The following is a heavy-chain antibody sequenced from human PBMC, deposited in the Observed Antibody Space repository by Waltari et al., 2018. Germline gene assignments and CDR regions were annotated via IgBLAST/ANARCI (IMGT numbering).Heavy chain of an antibody. CDR1: GDSIRSHF. V-gene: IGHV4-59*11. J-gene: IGHJ3*02. Sequence: VQLQESGPGLVKPSETLSLRCNVSGDSIRSHFWSWIRQAPGKGLEWIGHMYFSGTKDYNPSLKGRVAISIDTSKNHFSLNLRSVTAADTAIYYCARLPRGSVIIGAFDIWGQGTQVTVSS. CDR3: ARLPRGSVIIGAFDI. CDR2: MYFSGTK. D-gene: IGHD3-22*01.